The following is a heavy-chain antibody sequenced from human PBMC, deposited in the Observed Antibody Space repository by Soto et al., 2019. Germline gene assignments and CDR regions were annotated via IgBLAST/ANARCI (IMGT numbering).Heavy chain of an antibody. CDR1: GFTFSIYW. Sequence: EVQLVESGGGLVQPGGSMRLSCAASGFTFSIYWMHWVRQAPGKGLVWVSRINGDGSSTSNADPVKGRFTIARDNAKNTPYLEMNSLSSQDTAVYYCARESMWAPDYCGQVTLVAVSS. D-gene: IGHD1-26*01. J-gene: IGHJ4*02. V-gene: IGHV3-74*01. CDR3: ARESMWAPDY. CDR2: INGDGSST.